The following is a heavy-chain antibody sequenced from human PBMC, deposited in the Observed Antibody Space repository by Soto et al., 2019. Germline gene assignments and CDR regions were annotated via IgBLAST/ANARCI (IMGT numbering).Heavy chain of an antibody. CDR1: GDSIRNSRFY. J-gene: IGHJ5*02. CDR2: IYHTGNA. D-gene: IGHD3-22*01. CDR3: ARDFFDSSDYTTNWFDP. V-gene: IGHV4-39*01. Sequence: TSETLSLTCSVSGDSIRNSRFYWAWIRQPPGEGLEWIGSIYHTGNAYYNPSLKSRVTISVDTSKNQFSLKLTSVTAADAALYYCARDFFDSSDYTTNWFDPWGQGTLVTV.